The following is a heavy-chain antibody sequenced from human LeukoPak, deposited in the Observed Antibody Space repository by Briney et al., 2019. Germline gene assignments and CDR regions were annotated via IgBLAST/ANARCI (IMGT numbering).Heavy chain of an antibody. V-gene: IGHV3-7*04. J-gene: IGHJ4*02. CDR2: IKHDGSDK. CDR3: ARSQSLGY. Sequence: GGSLRLSCAASGFTFSSYWMSWVRQAPGRGLEWVANIKHDGSDKYYVDSVKGRFTISRDNAENSLYLQMNSLRAEDTAMYYCARSQSLGYWGQGTLVTVSS. CDR1: GFTFSSYW.